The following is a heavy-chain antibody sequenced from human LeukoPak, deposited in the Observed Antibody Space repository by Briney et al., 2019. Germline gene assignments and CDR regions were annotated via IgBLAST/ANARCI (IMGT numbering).Heavy chain of an antibody. Sequence: SETLSLTCAVYGGSFSSGGYYWSWIRQHPGKGLEWIGYIYYSGSTYYNPSLKSRVTISVDTSKNQFSLKLSSVTAADTAVYYCARDQGNSYGGGGHIDYWGQGTLVTVSS. CDR3: ARDQGNSYGGGGHIDY. V-gene: IGHV4-31*11. D-gene: IGHD5-18*01. CDR2: IYYSGST. J-gene: IGHJ4*02. CDR1: GGSFSSGGYY.